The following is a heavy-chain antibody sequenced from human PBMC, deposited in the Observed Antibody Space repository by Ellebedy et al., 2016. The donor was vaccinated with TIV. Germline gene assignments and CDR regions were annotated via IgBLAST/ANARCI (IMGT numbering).Heavy chain of an antibody. CDR1: GGSFSGYY. D-gene: IGHD4-17*01. CDR3: ARVTKDY. J-gene: IGHJ4*02. V-gene: IGHV4-34*01. CDR2: INHSGST. Sequence: MPSETLSLTCAVYGGSFSGYYWSWIRQPPGKGLEWIGEINHSGSTNYNPSLKSRVTISVDTSKNQFSLKLSSVTAADTAVYYCARVTKDYWGQGTLVTVSS.